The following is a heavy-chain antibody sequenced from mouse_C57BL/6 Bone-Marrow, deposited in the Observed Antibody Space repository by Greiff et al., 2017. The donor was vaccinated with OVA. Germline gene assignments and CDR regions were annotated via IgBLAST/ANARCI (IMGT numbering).Heavy chain of an antibody. Sequence: QVQLQQSGPELVKPGASVKLSCKASGYTFTSYDINWVKQRPGQGLEWIGWIYPRDGSTTYNEKFKGKATLTVDTYSGTAYMERHSLTSEVTAVYFGARGGDYYGSSYQGFAYWGQGTLVTVSA. CDR1: GYTFTSYD. CDR2: IYPRDGST. V-gene: IGHV1-85*01. J-gene: IGHJ3*01. D-gene: IGHD1-1*01. CDR3: ARGGDYYGSSYQGFAY.